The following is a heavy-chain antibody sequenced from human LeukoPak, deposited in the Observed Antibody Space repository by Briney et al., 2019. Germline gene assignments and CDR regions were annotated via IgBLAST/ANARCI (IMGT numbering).Heavy chain of an antibody. Sequence: PSETLSLTCTVSGASVGSAGYHWSWIRQPPGGGLEWIGYVYYISSTNYNPSLKSRVTMSVDPSKNQFSLKLNSVTAADTVVYYCARTQSQSGSYRYYFGYWGQGTLVTVSS. CDR1: GASVGSAGYH. D-gene: IGHD1-26*01. CDR3: ARTQSQSGSYRYYFGY. CDR2: VYYISST. V-gene: IGHV4-61*08. J-gene: IGHJ4*02.